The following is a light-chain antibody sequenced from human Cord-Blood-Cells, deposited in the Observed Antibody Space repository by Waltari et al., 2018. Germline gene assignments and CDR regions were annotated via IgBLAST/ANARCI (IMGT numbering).Light chain of an antibody. CDR3: CSYAGSYTYWV. J-gene: IGLJ3*02. Sequence: QSALTQPRSVSGSPGPSVTISCTGHSSDVGGYNYVSWYQQHPGKAPKLMIYDVSKRPSGVPDRFSGSKSGNTASLTISGLQAEDEADYYCCSYAGSYTYWVFGGGTKLTVL. V-gene: IGLV2-11*01. CDR2: DVS. CDR1: SSDVGGYNY.